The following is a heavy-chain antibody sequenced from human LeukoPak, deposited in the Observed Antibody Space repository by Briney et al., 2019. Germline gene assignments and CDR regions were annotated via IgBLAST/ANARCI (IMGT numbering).Heavy chain of an antibody. J-gene: IGHJ4*02. CDR2: IFYTGTT. CDR1: GGSISNYY. D-gene: IGHD3-10*01. Sequence: SETLSLTCTVSGGSISNYYWSWIRQPPGKGLEWIGYIFYTGTTNYNFSLKSRLTISVDTSKNQFSLKLSSVTAADTAVYYCARGTSPMVRDGEFDYWGQGTLVTVSS. V-gene: IGHV4-59*01. CDR3: ARGTSPMVRDGEFDY.